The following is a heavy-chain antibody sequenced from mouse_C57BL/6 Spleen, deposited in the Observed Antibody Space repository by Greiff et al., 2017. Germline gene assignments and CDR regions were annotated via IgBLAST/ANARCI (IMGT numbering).Heavy chain of an antibody. V-gene: IGHV14-4*01. CDR3: TCYDGYYYFDY. CDR2: IDPENGDT. J-gene: IGHJ2*01. Sequence: VQLQQSGAELVRPGASVKLSCTASGFNIKDDYMHWVKQRPEQGLEWIGWIDPENGDTEYASKFQGKATITADTSSNTAYLQLSSLTSEDTAVYYCTCYDGYYYFDYWGQGTTLTVSS. D-gene: IGHD2-3*01. CDR1: GFNIKDDY.